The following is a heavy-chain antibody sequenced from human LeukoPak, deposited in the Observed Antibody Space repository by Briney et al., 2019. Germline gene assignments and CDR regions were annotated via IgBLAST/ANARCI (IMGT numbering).Heavy chain of an antibody. Sequence: GGSLRLSCAASGFTFSDYYMSWIRQAPGKGLEWVSYISSSGSTIYYADSVKGRFTISRDNAKNSLYLQMNSLRAEDTAVYYCARDEGYYDSSALGGILFDYWGQGTLVTDSS. J-gene: IGHJ4*02. CDR2: ISSSGSTI. CDR3: ARDEGYYDSSALGGILFDY. V-gene: IGHV3-11*01. CDR1: GFTFSDYY. D-gene: IGHD3-22*01.